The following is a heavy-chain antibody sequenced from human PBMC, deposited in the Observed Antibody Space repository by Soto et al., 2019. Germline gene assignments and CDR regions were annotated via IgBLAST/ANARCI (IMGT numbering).Heavy chain of an antibody. J-gene: IGHJ5*02. CDR2: LLRPGRST. Sequence: PGGSPRLSCAASGFMFSDYAMTWARQAPGKELEWVSGLLRPGRSTYYADSVKGRFTISGDTSANTVYLQMDSLRAEDTAVYYCAKDAIANDGIWLMDSWGQGTVVTVSS. CDR1: GFMFSDYA. CDR3: AKDAIANDGIWLMDS. V-gene: IGHV3-23*01. D-gene: IGHD3-16*01.